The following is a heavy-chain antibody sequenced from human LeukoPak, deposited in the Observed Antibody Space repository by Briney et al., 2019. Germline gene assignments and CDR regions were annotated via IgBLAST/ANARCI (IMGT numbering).Heavy chain of an antibody. CDR1: GGSITSRY. CDR3: ARGSTVTEYYDY. CDR2: IYTSGIT. D-gene: IGHD4-17*01. Sequence: PSETLSLTCTVSGGSITSRYWTWIRQPAGKGLESIGRIYTSGITNYNPSLTSRVTMSIDTSKNQFSLKLRSVTAADTAMYYCARGSTVTEYYDYWGQGILVTVSS. V-gene: IGHV4-4*07. J-gene: IGHJ4*02.